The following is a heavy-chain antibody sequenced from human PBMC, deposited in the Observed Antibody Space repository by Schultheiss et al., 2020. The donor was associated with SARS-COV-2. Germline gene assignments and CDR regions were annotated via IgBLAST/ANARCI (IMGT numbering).Heavy chain of an antibody. Sequence: GGSLRLSCAASGFTFSSYAMYWVRQAPGKGLEWVSSISASGSYIYYADSVKGRFTISRDNSKNTLYLQMNSLRAEDTAVYYCAKDCYYDSSGYGMDVWGQGTTVTVSS. CDR2: ISASGSYI. CDR1: GFTFSSYA. J-gene: IGHJ6*02. D-gene: IGHD3-22*01. V-gene: IGHV3-23*01. CDR3: AKDCYYDSSGYGMDV.